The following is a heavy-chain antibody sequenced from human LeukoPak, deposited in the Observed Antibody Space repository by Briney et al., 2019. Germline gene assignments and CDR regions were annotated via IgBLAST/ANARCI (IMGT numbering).Heavy chain of an antibody. V-gene: IGHV1-8*03. CDR3: ARRPSITIFGVGTGYFDY. CDR2: MNPNSGNT. CDR1: GYTFTSYD. Sequence: ASVKVSCTASGYTFTSYDNNWVRQATGQGLEWMGWMNPNSGNTGYAQKFQGRVTITRNTSISTAYMELSSLRSEDTAVYYCARRPSITIFGVGTGYFDYWGQGTLVTVSS. D-gene: IGHD3-3*01. J-gene: IGHJ4*02.